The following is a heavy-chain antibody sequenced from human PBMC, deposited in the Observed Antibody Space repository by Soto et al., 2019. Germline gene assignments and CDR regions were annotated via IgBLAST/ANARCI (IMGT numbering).Heavy chain of an antibody. J-gene: IGHJ6*02. CDR2: IIPFLDIT. D-gene: IGHD1-26*01. Sequence: QVQLVQSGAEVKKPGSSVKVSCEASGGTFSSYSINWVRQAPGQGLEWMGRIIPFLDITTYAQKFQDRVTITADKSTRTGSLELSSLRSEDTSVYYCARENVGVSSFDYYYGMDAWGQGTTVIVSS. CDR1: GGTFSSYS. V-gene: IGHV1-69*08. CDR3: ARENVGVSSFDYYYGMDA.